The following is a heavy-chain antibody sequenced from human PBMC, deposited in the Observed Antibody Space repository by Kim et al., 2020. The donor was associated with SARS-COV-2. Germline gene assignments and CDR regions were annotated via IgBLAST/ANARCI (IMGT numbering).Heavy chain of an antibody. V-gene: IGHV1-18*01. Sequence: ASVKVSCKASGYTFTSYGISWVRQAPGQGLEWMGWISAYNGNTNYAQKLQGRVTMTTDTSTSTAYMELRSLRSDDTAVYYCARDHRTTVTPYFGYWGQGTLVTVSS. CDR2: ISAYNGNT. CDR1: GYTFTSYG. CDR3: ARDHRTTVTPYFGY. J-gene: IGHJ4*02. D-gene: IGHD4-17*01.